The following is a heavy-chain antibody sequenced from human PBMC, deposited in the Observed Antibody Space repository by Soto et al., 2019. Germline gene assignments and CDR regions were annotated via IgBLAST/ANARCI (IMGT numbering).Heavy chain of an antibody. CDR2: IYPGDSDT. Sequence: PGESLKISCKGSGYSFTSYWIGWVRQMPGKSLEWMGIIYPGDSDTRYSPSFQGQVTISADKSISTAYLQWSSLKASDTAMYYCARAPPPYYYGSGTQYYFDYWGQGTLVTVS. D-gene: IGHD3-10*01. J-gene: IGHJ4*02. CDR1: GYSFTSYW. CDR3: ARAPPPYYYGSGTQYYFDY. V-gene: IGHV5-51*01.